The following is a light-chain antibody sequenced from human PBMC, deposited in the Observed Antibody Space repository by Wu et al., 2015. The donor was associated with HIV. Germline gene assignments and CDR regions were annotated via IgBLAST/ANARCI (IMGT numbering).Light chain of an antibody. J-gene: IGKJ1*01. CDR1: QTVDSSY. CDR2: SAT. V-gene: IGKV3-20*01. Sequence: EILLTQSPGTLSLSPGERVTLSCRASQTVDSSYLAWYQQKPGQAPRLLIYSATSRATGAPERFSGRGSGTDFSLTISRLEPEDFAIYYCQQYGNSPWTFGQGTKVEI. CDR3: QQYGNSPWT.